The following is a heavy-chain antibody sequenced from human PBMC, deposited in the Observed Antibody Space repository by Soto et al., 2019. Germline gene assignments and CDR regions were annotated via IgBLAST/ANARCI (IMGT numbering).Heavy chain of an antibody. V-gene: IGHV3-23*01. CDR3: ARGFSAGKGSPTDS. D-gene: IGHD3-10*01. CDR1: VFTFSNYA. Sequence: PWGSLLLSCAASVFTFSNYAMTWVRQAPGKGLEWVSGLNGSGGSTSSADSVKGRFAISRDNPKNTLYLQMNSLRDGDRAVYYCARGFSAGKGSPTDSWGQGTLVTV. J-gene: IGHJ4*02. CDR2: LNGSGGST.